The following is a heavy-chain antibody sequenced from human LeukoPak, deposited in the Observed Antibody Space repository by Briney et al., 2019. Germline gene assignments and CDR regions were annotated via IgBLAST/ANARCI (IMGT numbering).Heavy chain of an antibody. Sequence: PGGSLRLSCAASGFTISTSSMNWVRQASGKGLEWVSYISSSSSIIYYADSVKGRFTISRDNAKNSLYLQMDSLRDEDTAVYYCARDLGGPDYWGQGALVTVSS. V-gene: IGHV3-48*02. J-gene: IGHJ4*02. CDR1: GFTISTSS. CDR2: ISSSSSII. D-gene: IGHD3-16*01. CDR3: ARDLGGPDY.